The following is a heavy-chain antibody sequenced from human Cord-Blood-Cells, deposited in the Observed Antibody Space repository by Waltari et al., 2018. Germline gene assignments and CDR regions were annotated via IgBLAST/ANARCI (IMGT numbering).Heavy chain of an antibody. D-gene: IGHD3-3*01. V-gene: IGHV4-4*02. J-gene: IGHJ5*02. CDR1: GGSISSSNW. Sequence: QVQLQESGPGLVKPSGTLSLTCAVSGGSISSSNWWSWVRQPPGKGLAWIGEIYHSGSTNYNPSLKSRVTISVDKSKNQFSLKLSSVTAADTAVYYCARDQGRDSEDYDFWSGPLRGWFDPWGQGTLVTVSS. CDR2: IYHSGST. CDR3: ARDQGRDSEDYDFWSGPLRGWFDP.